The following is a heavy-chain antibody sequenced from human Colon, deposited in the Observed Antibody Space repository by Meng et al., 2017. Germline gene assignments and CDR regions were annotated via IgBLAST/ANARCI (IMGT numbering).Heavy chain of an antibody. J-gene: IGHJ4*02. Sequence: GESLKISCAASGFTFSTYGMSWVRQAPGKGLEWVSSIRNGAGDTFYSDSVKGRFTISRDNSENTLYLQMNSLRAEDTAVYYCAKNYDSSAYYHYFDPWGQGTLVTVSS. V-gene: IGHV3-23*01. CDR1: GFTFSTYG. CDR3: AKNYDSSAYYHYFDP. CDR2: IRNGAGDT. D-gene: IGHD3-22*01.